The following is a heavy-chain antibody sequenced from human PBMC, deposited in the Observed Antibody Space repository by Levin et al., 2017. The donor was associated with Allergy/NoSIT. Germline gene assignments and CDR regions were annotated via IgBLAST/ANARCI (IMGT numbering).Heavy chain of an antibody. Sequence: SETLSLTCAVSGGSISSGGYSWSWIRQPPGKGLEWIGNIYLSGSTNDNPSLKSRVTMSVDWSKNQFSLKLSYVTAADTAVYYCARVAGYSYGYYFDYWGPGTLVTVSS. V-gene: IGHV4-30-2*01. D-gene: IGHD5-18*01. CDR1: GGSISSGGYS. J-gene: IGHJ4*02. CDR2: IYLSGST. CDR3: ARVAGYSYGYYFDY.